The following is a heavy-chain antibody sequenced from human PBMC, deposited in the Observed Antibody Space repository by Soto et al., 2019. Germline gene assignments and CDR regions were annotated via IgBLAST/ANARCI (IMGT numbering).Heavy chain of an antibody. D-gene: IGHD2-15*01. CDR1: GSSVSSGSYY. CDR3: ARDYMAVVD. J-gene: IGHJ4*02. CDR2: IYHSGST. Sequence: QVQLQESGPGLVKPSQTLSLTCTVSGSSVSSGSYYWSWIRQHPGKGLEWIGYIYHSGSTYYNPSLKSRATISLDTSKNQFSLKLSSVTAADTAVYYCARDYMAVVDWGQGTLVTVSS. V-gene: IGHV4-31*03.